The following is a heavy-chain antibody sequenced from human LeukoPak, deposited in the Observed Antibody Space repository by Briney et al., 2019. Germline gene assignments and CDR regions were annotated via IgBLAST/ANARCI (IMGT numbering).Heavy chain of an antibody. CDR3: ARDVYCGGDCSYFDS. J-gene: IGHJ4*02. V-gene: IGHV4-59*01. D-gene: IGHD2-21*02. Sequence: PSETLSLTCTVSGGSLSSYYWSWTRQPPGKGLEWIGYIYSSGSTNYNPSLRSRVTLSLDTSRNQFSLKLTSVPAADTAVYYCARDVYCGGDCSYFDSWGQGTLVSVSS. CDR1: GGSLSSYY. CDR2: IYSSGST.